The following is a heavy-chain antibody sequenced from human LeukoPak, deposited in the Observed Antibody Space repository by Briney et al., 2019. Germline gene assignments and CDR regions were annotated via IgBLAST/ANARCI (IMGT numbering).Heavy chain of an antibody. Sequence: SETLSLTCTVSGGSISSGGYYWSWIRQHPGKGLEWIGYIYYSGSTYYNPSLKSRVTISVDTSKNQFSLKLSSVTAADTAVYYCARGVKYYGSGTPRDYWYFDLWGRGTLVTVSS. CDR3: ARGVKYYGSGTPRDYWYFDL. V-gene: IGHV4-31*03. J-gene: IGHJ2*01. CDR2: IYYSGST. CDR1: GGSISSGGYY. D-gene: IGHD3-10*01.